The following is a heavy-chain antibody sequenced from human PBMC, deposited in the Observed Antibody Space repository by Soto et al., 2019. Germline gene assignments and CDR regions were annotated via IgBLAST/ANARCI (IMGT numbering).Heavy chain of an antibody. D-gene: IGHD2-2*01. CDR3: ARATPAGSADF. CDR2: ISYSGSS. Sequence: QVQLQESGPGLVKPSQTLSLTCTVSGGSNIRDGSYWSWIRQHPGKRLEWISYISYSGSSYSNPALKSRVTISADTAKNQFSLRLTSVTAADTAVYFCARATPAGSADFWGQGTLVTVSS. CDR1: GGSNIRDGSY. J-gene: IGHJ4*02. V-gene: IGHV4-31*03.